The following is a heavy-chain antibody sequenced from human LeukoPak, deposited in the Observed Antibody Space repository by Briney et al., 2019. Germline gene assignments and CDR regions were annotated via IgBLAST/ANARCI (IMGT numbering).Heavy chain of an antibody. V-gene: IGHV1-18*01. CDR1: GHTFTSYG. D-gene: IGHD2-15*01. Sequence: GASVKVSCKASGHTFTSYGISWVRQAPGQGLEWMGWISAYNGNTNYAQKLQGRVTMTTDTSTSTAYMELRSLRSDDTAVYYCARTPDTDIVVVVAATSYYYMDVWGKGTTVTVSS. J-gene: IGHJ6*03. CDR3: ARTPDTDIVVVVAATSYYYMDV. CDR2: ISAYNGNT.